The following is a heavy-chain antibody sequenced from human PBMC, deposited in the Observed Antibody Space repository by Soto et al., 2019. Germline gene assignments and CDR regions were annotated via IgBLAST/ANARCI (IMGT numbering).Heavy chain of an antibody. J-gene: IGHJ5*02. V-gene: IGHV4-31*03. CDR3: ARDLHSSSWFAGGWFDP. CDR2: LYNSGST. Sequence: QVQLQESGPGLVKPSQTRSLTCTVSGGSISSGGHCRSCIRQHPGKGLEWIGDLYNSGSTYSNPSLKSRVTLSVDTSKNQFSLKRSAVTAAVTAVYYCARDLHSSSWFAGGWFDPWGQGTLVTVSS. D-gene: IGHD6-13*01. CDR1: GGSISSGGHC.